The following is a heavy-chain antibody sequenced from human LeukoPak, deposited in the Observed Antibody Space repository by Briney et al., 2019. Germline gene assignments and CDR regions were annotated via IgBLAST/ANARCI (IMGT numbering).Heavy chain of an antibody. CDR1: GFTFSSYS. CDR3: AREARAVAGGAFDI. V-gene: IGHV3-21*01. Sequence: QPGGSLRLSCAASGFTFSSYSMNWVRQAPGKGLEWVSSISSSSSYIYYADSVKGRFTISRDNAKNSLYLQMNSLRAEDTAVYYCAREARAVAGGAFDIWGQGTMVTVSS. D-gene: IGHD6-19*01. CDR2: ISSSSSYI. J-gene: IGHJ3*02.